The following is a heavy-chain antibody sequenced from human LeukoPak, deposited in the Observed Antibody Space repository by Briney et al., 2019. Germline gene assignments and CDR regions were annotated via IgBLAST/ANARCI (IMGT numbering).Heavy chain of an antibody. Sequence: SSETLSLTCTVSGGSISSYYWSWIRQPPGKGLEWIGYIYYSGSTNHNPSLKSRVTISVDTSKNQFSLKLSSVTAADTAVYYCARAEESGYSYGPFDYWGQGTLVTVSS. CDR3: ARAEESGYSYGPFDY. CDR2: IYYSGST. D-gene: IGHD5-18*01. V-gene: IGHV4-59*01. J-gene: IGHJ4*02. CDR1: GGSISSYY.